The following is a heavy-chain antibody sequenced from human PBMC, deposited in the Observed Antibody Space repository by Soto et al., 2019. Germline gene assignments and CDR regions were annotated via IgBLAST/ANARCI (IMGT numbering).Heavy chain of an antibody. V-gene: IGHV3-74*01. J-gene: IGHJ2*01. D-gene: IGHD3-10*01. CDR2: IHYDGSNT. CDR3: AIDWYNFSSGSARGGHWYFDL. Sequence: EVQLVESGGKLVQPGGSLTLSCAASGFTFKNHWMHWVRQAPGKGPVWVSRIHYDGSNTRYADSVNGRFTISRDNAKNTLYLHLSSLKVDDTAVYYCAIDWYNFSSGSARGGHWYFDLWGRGTLVTVSS. CDR1: GFTFKNHW.